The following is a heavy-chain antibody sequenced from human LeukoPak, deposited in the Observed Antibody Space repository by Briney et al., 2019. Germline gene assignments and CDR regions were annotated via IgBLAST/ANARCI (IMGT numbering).Heavy chain of an antibody. Sequence: SETLSLTCTVSGYSISSGYYWGWIRQPPGKGLEWIGSIYHSGSTYYSPSLKSRVTISVDTSKNQFSLKLSSVTAADTAVYYCARDLADMDVWGKGTTVTVSS. CDR1: GYSISSGYY. D-gene: IGHD2-15*01. J-gene: IGHJ6*03. CDR2: IYHSGST. CDR3: ARDLADMDV. V-gene: IGHV4-38-2*02.